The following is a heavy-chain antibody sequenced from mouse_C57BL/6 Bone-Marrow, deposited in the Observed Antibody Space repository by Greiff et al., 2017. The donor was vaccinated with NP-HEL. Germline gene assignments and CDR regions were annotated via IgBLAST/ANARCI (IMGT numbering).Heavy chain of an antibody. CDR3: ARRGGYSSAYFDY. D-gene: IGHD3-2*02. V-gene: IGHV5-4*03. CDR2: ISDGGSYT. Sequence: EVKLMESGGGLVKPGGSLKLSCAASGFTFSSYAMSWVRQTPEKRLEWVATISDGGSYTYYPDNVKGRFTISRDNAKNNLYLQMSHPKSEDTAMYYCARRGGYSSAYFDYWGQGTTLTVSS. J-gene: IGHJ2*01. CDR1: GFTFSSYA.